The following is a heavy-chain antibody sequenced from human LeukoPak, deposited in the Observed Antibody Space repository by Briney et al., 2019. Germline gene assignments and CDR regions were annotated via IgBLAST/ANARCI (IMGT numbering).Heavy chain of an antibody. CDR3: ARDGTTVVTDDAFDI. D-gene: IGHD4-23*01. CDR2: ISYSASS. Sequence: SETLSLTCTVSGGSISNYYWSWIRQPPGKGLEWLGYISYSASSNYNPSLKSRVSISVDTSKNKFSLKLSSVTAADTAVYYCARDGTTVVTDDAFDIWGQGTMVTVSS. V-gene: IGHV4-59*12. CDR1: GGSISNYY. J-gene: IGHJ3*02.